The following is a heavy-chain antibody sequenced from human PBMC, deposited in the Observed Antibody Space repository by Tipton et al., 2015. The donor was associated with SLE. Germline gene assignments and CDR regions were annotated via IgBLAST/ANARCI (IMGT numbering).Heavy chain of an antibody. CDR2: INHSGST. Sequence: TLSLTCAVYGGSFSGYYWSWIRQPPGKGLEWIGEINHSGSTNYNPSFKSRVTISVDPSKNQFSLKVSSVTAADTAVYYCARAPGELWPWDYWGQGTLVTVSS. V-gene: IGHV4-34*01. CDR1: GGSFSGYY. J-gene: IGHJ4*02. CDR3: ARAPGELWPWDY. D-gene: IGHD3-16*01.